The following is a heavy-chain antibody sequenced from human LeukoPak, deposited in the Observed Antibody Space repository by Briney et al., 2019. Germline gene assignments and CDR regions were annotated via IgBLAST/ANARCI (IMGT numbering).Heavy chain of an antibody. CDR1: GFTVSSNY. D-gene: IGHD3-22*01. Sequence: GGSLRLSCIASGFTVSSNYMTWVRQAPGKGLQWVSIIYNGGHTYYADSVKGRFTISRDNSRNTLYLQMNSLRAEDTAVYYCARGKEYYYDSSGYYYFDYWGQGTLVIVSS. V-gene: IGHV3-53*01. CDR3: ARGKEYYYDSSGYYYFDY. J-gene: IGHJ4*02. CDR2: IYNGGHT.